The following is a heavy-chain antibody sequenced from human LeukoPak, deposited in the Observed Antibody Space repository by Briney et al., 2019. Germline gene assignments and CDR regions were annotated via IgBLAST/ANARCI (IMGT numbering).Heavy chain of an antibody. D-gene: IGHD2-2*01. CDR3: ARREGYCSSTSCHHFDY. J-gene: IGHJ4*02. CDR1: GGSFSGYY. Sequence: SENLSLTCAVYGGSFSGYYWSWIRHPPGKGLEWIGEINHSGSTNYNPSLKSRVTISVDTSKNQFSLKLSSVTAADTAVYYCARREGYCSSTSCHHFDYWGQGTLVTVSS. CDR2: INHSGST. V-gene: IGHV4-34*01.